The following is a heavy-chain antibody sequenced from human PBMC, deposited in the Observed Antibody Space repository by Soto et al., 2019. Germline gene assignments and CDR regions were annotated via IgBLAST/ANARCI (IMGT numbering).Heavy chain of an antibody. CDR1: GGSISDGYY. J-gene: IGHJ5*02. CDR2: ISASGST. V-gene: IGHV4-31*03. D-gene: IGHD3-22*01. Sequence: QLQLQESGPGLGEPSQTLSLTCTVSGGSISDGYYCTWIGQHPGKGLEWIGSISASGSTSYNPSLNRRLNVSVDKSKNQFSLNLRSVTAADTAVYYCARRDRSGFSYWLDTWGQGTLVTVSS. CDR3: ARRDRSGFSYWLDT.